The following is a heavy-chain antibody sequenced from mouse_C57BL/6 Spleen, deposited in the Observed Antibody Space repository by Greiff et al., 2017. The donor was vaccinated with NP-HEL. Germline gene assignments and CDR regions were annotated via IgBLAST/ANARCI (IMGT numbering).Heavy chain of an antibody. Sequence: QVQLQQPGAELVRPGSSVKLSCKASGYTFTSYWMDWVKQRPGQGLEWIGNIYPSDSETHYNQKFKDKATLTVDKSSSTAYMQLSSLTSEDSAVYYGASRGIYYGNSYYAMDYWGQGTSVTVSS. V-gene: IGHV1-61*01. D-gene: IGHD2-1*01. J-gene: IGHJ4*01. CDR2: IYPSDSET. CDR1: GYTFTSYW. CDR3: ASRGIYYGNSYYAMDY.